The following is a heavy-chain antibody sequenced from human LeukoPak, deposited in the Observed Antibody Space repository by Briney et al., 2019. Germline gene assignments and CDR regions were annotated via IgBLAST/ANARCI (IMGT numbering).Heavy chain of an antibody. Sequence: GGSLRLSCAASGFTFSSYVMTWVRQAPGKGLEWVSAISGSDGRTFYADSVKGRFTISRDNSKNTLYLQMNSLRVEDTAVYYCAKDPTTITRGYFDSWGQGTLVTVPS. D-gene: IGHD3-9*01. V-gene: IGHV3-23*01. CDR2: ISGSDGRT. CDR1: GFTFSSYV. CDR3: AKDPTTITRGYFDS. J-gene: IGHJ4*02.